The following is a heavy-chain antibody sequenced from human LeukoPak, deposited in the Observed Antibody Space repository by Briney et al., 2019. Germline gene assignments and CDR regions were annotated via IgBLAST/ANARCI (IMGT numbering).Heavy chain of an antibody. V-gene: IGHV4-59*08. J-gene: IGHJ5*02. D-gene: IGHD7-27*01. CDR3: ARSMTWGPNWFDP. Sequence: PSETLSLTCTVSGGSISSYYWSWIRQPLGKGLEWIGYIYYSGSTNYNPSLKSRVTISVDTSKNQFSLKLSSVTAADTAVYYCARSMTWGPNWFDPWGQGTLVTVSS. CDR1: GGSISSYY. CDR2: IYYSGST.